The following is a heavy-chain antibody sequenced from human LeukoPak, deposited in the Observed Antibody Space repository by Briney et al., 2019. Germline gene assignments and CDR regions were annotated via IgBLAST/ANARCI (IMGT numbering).Heavy chain of an antibody. CDR3: ARSNQADDY. Sequence: GGSLRLSCAVSGFTFSSYWMHWVRQVPGKGLVWVARINPGGSSITYADSVKGRFTISRDNAKNTLYLQMDSLRAEDTGVYYCARSNQADDYWGQGTLVTVSS. V-gene: IGHV3-74*01. J-gene: IGHJ4*02. D-gene: IGHD1-14*01. CDR1: GFTFSSYW. CDR2: INPGGSSI.